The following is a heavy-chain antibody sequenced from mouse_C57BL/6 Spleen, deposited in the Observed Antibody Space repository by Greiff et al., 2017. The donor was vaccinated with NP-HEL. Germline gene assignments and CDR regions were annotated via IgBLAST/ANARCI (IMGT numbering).Heavy chain of an antibody. V-gene: IGHV7-3*01. D-gene: IGHD1-1*01. J-gene: IGHJ4*01. Sequence: EVKLVESGGGLVQPGGSLSLSCAASGFTFTDYYMSWVRQPPGKALEWLGFIRNKANGYTTEYSASVKGRFTISRDNSQSILYLQMNALRAEDSATYYCASPHYYYGSSSYAMDHWGQGTSVTVSS. CDR1: GFTFTDYY. CDR2: IRNKANGYTT. CDR3: ASPHYYYGSSSYAMDH.